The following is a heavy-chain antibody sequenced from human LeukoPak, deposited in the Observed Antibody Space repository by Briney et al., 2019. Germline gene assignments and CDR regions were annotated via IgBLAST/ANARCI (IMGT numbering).Heavy chain of an antibody. CDR1: GFTFNNAW. D-gene: IGHD2/OR15-2a*01. V-gene: IGHV3-21*01. CDR2: ISSSSSYI. J-gene: IGHJ4*02. Sequence: GGSLRLSCAAPGFTFNNAWMNWVRQAPGKGLEWVSSISSSSSYIYYADSVKGRFTISRDNAKNTVYLQMNSLRAEDTAVYYCVSFYETYWGRGTLVTVSS. CDR3: VSFYETY.